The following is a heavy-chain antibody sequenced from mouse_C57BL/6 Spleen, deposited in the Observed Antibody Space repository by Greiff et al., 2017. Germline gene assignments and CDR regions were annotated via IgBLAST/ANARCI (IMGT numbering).Heavy chain of an antibody. V-gene: IGHV1-55*01. J-gene: IGHJ4*01. D-gene: IGHD1-1*01. CDR2: IYPGSGNT. Sequence: QVQLQQPGAELVKPGASVKMSCKASGYTFTSYWITWVKQRPGQGLEWIGDIYPGSGNTNYNEKFKSKATLTVDKSSSTAYMQLNRLTSEDAAVYSCESDRFITTVVGTGGAMDYWGQGTSVTVS. CDR3: ESDRFITTVVGTGGAMDY. CDR1: GYTFTSYW.